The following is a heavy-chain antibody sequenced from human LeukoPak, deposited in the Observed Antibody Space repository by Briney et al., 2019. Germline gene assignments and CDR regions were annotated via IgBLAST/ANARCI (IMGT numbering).Heavy chain of an antibody. CDR1: GFSLSTSGVG. CDR2: IYWNDDK. D-gene: IGHD3-22*01. J-gene: IGHJ3*02. CDR3: AHKAYDSSGYYVLDAFDI. V-gene: IGHV2-5*01. Sequence: SGPTLVNPTQTLTLTCTFSGFSLSTSGVGVGWIRQPPGKALEWLALIYWNDDKRYSPSLKSRLTITKDTSINQVVLTMTNMDPVDTATYYCAHKAYDSSGYYVLDAFDIWGQGTMVTVSS.